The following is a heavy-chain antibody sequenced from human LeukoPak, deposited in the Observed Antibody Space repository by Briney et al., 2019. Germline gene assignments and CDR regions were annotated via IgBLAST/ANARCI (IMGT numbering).Heavy chain of an antibody. CDR2: INHSGST. J-gene: IGHJ5*02. CDR1: GGSFSGYY. V-gene: IGHV4-34*01. CDR3: ARVPGVARLDP. Sequence: PSETLSLTCAVYGGSFSGYYWSWIRQPPGKGLEWIGEINHSGSTNYNPSLKSRVTISVDTSKNQFSLKLSSVTAADTAVYYCARVPGVARLDPWGQGTLVTVSS. D-gene: IGHD2-15*01.